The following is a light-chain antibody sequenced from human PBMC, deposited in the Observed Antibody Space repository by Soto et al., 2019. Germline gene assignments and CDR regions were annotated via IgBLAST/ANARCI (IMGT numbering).Light chain of an antibody. J-gene: IGLJ2*01. V-gene: IGLV1-44*01. CDR3: AAWDGSLNAVV. CDR2: SNN. CDR1: TSNIGSNT. Sequence: QSVLTQPPSASGTPGQRVTISCSGSTSNIGSNTVNWYQQLPGTGPKLLIYSNNQRPSGVPDRFSGSRSGTSASLAISGLQSDDEADYYCAAWDGSLNAVVFGGGTKLTVL.